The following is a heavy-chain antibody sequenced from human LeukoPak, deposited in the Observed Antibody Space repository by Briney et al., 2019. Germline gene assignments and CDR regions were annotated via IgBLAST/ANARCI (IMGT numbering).Heavy chain of an antibody. J-gene: IGHJ4*02. CDR3: AKISSSWAFFDY. D-gene: IGHD6-13*01. Sequence: GGSLRLSCAASGFSFSSYSMHWVRQAPGKGLEWMAVIASDSSIKYYTDSVKGRFTISRDNSKDTVYLQMNSLRAEDTAVYYCAKISSSWAFFDYWGQGTLVTVSS. CDR2: IASDSSIK. V-gene: IGHV3-30*04. CDR1: GFSFSSYS.